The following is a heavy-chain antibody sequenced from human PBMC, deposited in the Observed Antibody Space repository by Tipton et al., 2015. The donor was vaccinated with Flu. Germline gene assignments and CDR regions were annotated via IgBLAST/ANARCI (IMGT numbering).Heavy chain of an antibody. CDR3: AREGALWSGELGY. V-gene: IGHV3-21*01. J-gene: IGHJ4*02. D-gene: IGHD3-10*01. Sequence: GSLRLSCAASGFTFSSYSMNWVRQAPGKGLEWVSSISSSSSYIYYADSVKGRFTISRDNAKNSLYLQMNSLRAEDTAVYYCAREGALWSGELGYWGQGTLVTVSS. CDR2: ISSSSSYI. CDR1: GFTFSSYS.